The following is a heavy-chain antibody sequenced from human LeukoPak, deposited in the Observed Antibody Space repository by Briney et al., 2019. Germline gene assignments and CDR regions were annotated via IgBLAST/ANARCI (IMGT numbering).Heavy chain of an antibody. Sequence: SETLSLTCTVSGGSMSSNSYYWGWIRQPPGQGLEWIGCIYYSGRTYYNPSLRSRATISVDTSKNQFFLKLSSVTAADTAVYFCAGKKRAAPFDYWGQGNLVTVSS. D-gene: IGHD2-15*01. CDR3: AGKKRAAPFDY. J-gene: IGHJ4*02. CDR1: GGSMSSNSYY. V-gene: IGHV4-39*01. CDR2: IYYSGRT.